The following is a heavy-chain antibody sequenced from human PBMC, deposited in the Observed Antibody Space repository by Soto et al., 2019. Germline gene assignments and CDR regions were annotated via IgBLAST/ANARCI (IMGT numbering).Heavy chain of an antibody. CDR3: ANQYSSGWYGAFDI. CDR1: GFTFSSYA. J-gene: IGHJ3*02. CDR2: ISYDGSNK. V-gene: IGHV3-30-3*01. D-gene: IGHD6-19*01. Sequence: GGSLRLSCTASGFTFSSYAMHWVRQAPGKGLEWVAVISYDGSNKYYADSVKGRFTISRDNSKNTLYLQMNSLRAEDTAVYYCANQYSSGWYGAFDIWGQGTMVTVSS.